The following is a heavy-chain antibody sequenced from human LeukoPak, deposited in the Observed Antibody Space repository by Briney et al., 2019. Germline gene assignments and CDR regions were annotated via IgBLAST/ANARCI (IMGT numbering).Heavy chain of an antibody. D-gene: IGHD3-3*01. V-gene: IGHV4-61*01. CDR1: GGSISSGSYY. Sequence: PSETLSLTCTVSGGSISSGSYYWSWIRQPPGKGLEWIGKIYYSGSTNYNPSLKSRVTISADTSKNQFALKLSSVTAADTAVYYCARGRGAPVLRFVDWGQGTLVTVSS. CDR3: ARGRGAPVLRFVD. CDR2: IYYSGST. J-gene: IGHJ4*02.